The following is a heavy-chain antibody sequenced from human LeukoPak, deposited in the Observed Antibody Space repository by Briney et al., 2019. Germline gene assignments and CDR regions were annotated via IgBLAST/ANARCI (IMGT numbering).Heavy chain of an antibody. Sequence: ASVKVSCKASGYTFTGYYMHWVRQAPGQGLEWMGWINPNSGGTNYAQKFQGRVTMTRDTSITTAYMELSRLRSDDTAVYYCARDGGIVGATNYCYYMDVWGKGTTVTVSS. CDR3: ARDGGIVGATNYCYYMDV. D-gene: IGHD1-26*01. J-gene: IGHJ6*03. CDR2: INPNSGGT. V-gene: IGHV1-2*02. CDR1: GYTFTGYY.